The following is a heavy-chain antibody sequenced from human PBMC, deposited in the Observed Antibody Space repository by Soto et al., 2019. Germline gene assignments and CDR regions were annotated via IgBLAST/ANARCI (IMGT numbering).Heavy chain of an antibody. D-gene: IGHD2-21*01. V-gene: IGHV3-48*03. CDR2: ISSSGNLI. CDR3: ARDDSSVAPLAY. J-gene: IGHJ4*02. Sequence: GGSLRLSCAASGFTFSSYEMNWVRQAPGKGLEWVSYISSSGNLIYYADSVKGRFTISRDNAKNSLYLQMNSLRAEDTAVYYCARDDSSVAPLAYWGQGTLVTVSS. CDR1: GFTFSSYE.